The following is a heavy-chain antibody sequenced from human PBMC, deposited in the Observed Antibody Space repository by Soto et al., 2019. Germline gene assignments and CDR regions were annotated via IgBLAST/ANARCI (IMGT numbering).Heavy chain of an antibody. Sequence: EVQLVESGGGLVQPGGSLRLSCAASGFTFSSYSMNWVRQAPGKGLEWVXYISSSSSTIYYADSVKGRFTISRDNAKNSLYLQXXXLXAEDTAVYXCXXXXXXXXVRGGYYYYMDVWGKGTTVTVSS. CDR2: ISSSSSTI. CDR1: GFTFSSYS. J-gene: IGHJ6*03. V-gene: IGHV3-48*01. CDR3: XXXXXXXXVRGGYYYYMDV. D-gene: IGHD3-10*01.